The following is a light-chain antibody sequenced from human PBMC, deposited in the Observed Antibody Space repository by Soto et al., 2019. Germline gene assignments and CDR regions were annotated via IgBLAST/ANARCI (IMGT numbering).Light chain of an antibody. Sequence: QSVLTQSPSASASLGASVKLTCTLTSGHSSYAIAWHQQQPEKGPRYLMKLNSDGSHSKGGGIPDRFSGSSSGAERYLTISSLQSEDEADYYCQTWGTGIRVVFGGGTKRTVL. V-gene: IGLV4-69*01. J-gene: IGLJ2*01. CDR3: QTWGTGIRVV. CDR2: LNSDGSH. CDR1: SGHSSYA.